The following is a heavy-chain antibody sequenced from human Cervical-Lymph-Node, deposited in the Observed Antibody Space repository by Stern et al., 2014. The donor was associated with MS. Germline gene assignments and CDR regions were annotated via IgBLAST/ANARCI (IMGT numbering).Heavy chain of an antibody. J-gene: IGHJ5*02. CDR1: GYTFTSYA. V-gene: IGHV1-3*04. D-gene: IGHD6-13*01. CDR2: INTANGDT. CDR3: GRGQQSFDP. Sequence: QVQLVQSGAEVKKPGASVKVSCKASGYTFTSYAIHWVCQAPGQRLEWMGRINTANGDTYYSEKFQGRVTFTRDTSANTAYMELFSLTSEDTTVYYCGRGQQSFDPWGQGTLVTVSA.